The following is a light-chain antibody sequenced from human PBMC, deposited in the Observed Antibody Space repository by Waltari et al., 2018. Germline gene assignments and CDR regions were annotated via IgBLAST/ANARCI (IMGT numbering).Light chain of an antibody. CDR3: QQYNNWPPIT. V-gene: IGKV3-15*01. J-gene: IGKJ4*01. Sequence: ETVMTQSPATLSVSPGETATRSCRASESISNNLAWYQQKPGQAPRLLIYRASTRATGIPARFSGSGSGTEFTLTISSLQSEDFAVYYCQQYNNWPPITFGGGTKVEI. CDR1: ESISNN. CDR2: RAS.